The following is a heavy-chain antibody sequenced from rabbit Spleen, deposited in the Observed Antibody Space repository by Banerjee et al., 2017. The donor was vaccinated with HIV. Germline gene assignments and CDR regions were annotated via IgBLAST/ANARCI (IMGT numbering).Heavy chain of an antibody. Sequence: QEQLEESGGRLVQPGGSLTLSCKAYGFTISNYWMNWVRQAPGKGLEWISCIDGGSSGFTYSATWAKGRFTCSKTSSTTVTLQMTSLTVADTATYFCAREDVGGSYTLWGQGTLVTVS. J-gene: IGHJ3*01. D-gene: IGHD1-1*01. CDR2: IDGGSSGFT. CDR1: GFTISNYW. V-gene: IGHV1S45*01. CDR3: AREDVGGSYTL.